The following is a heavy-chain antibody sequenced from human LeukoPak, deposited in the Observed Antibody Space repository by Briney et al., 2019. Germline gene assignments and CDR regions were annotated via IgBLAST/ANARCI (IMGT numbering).Heavy chain of an antibody. CDR2: IYHSGST. V-gene: IGHV4-4*02. D-gene: IGHD6-19*01. CDR1: GGSISSSNW. J-gene: IGHJ4*02. CDR3: AREDVEVAGTVYY. Sequence: SGTLSLTCAVSGGSISSSNWWSWVRQPPGKGLEWIGEIYHSGSTNYNPSLKSRVTISVDKSKNQFSLKLSSVTAADTAVYYCAREDVEVAGTVYYWGQGTLVTVSS.